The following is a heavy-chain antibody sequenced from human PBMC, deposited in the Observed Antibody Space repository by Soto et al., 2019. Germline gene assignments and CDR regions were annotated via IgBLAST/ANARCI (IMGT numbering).Heavy chain of an antibody. Sequence: GGSLRLSCAASGFTFSSYSMNWVRQAPGKGLGWVSYISSSSSTIYYADSVKGRFTISRENAKNSLYLQMNSLRAEDTAVYYCARGRLISLYYFDYWGQGTLVTVSS. J-gene: IGHJ4*02. D-gene: IGHD2-15*01. CDR1: GFTFSSYS. CDR3: ARGRLISLYYFDY. CDR2: ISSSSSTI. V-gene: IGHV3-48*01.